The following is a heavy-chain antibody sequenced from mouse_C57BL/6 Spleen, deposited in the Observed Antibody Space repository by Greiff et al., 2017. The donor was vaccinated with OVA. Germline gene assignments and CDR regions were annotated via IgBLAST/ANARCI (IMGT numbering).Heavy chain of an antibody. CDR3: ARGDYYGSRGYFDV. CDR2: INPSNGGT. V-gene: IGHV1-53*01. CDR1: GYTFTSYW. J-gene: IGHJ1*03. D-gene: IGHD1-1*01. Sequence: VKLQQPGTELVKPGASVKLSCKASGYTFTSYWMHWVKQRPGQGLEWIGNINPSNGGTNYNEKFKSKATLTVDKSSSTAYMQLSSLTSEDSAVYYCARGDYYGSRGYFDVWGTGTTVTVSS.